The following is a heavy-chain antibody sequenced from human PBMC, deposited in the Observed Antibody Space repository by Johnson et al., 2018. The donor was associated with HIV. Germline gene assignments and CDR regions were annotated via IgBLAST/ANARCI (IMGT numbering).Heavy chain of an antibody. D-gene: IGHD4-17*01. CDR1: GFTFSSYG. CDR3: AKVYGFDYGDYYDAFDI. J-gene: IGHJ3*02. CDR2: IRYDGSNK. Sequence: QVQLVESGGGVVQPGGSLRLSCAASGFTFSSYGMHWVRQAPGKGLEWVAFIRYDGSNKYYADSVKGRFTISRDNSKNTLYLQMNSLRAEDTAVYYCAKVYGFDYGDYYDAFDIWDQGTMVTVSS. V-gene: IGHV3-30*02.